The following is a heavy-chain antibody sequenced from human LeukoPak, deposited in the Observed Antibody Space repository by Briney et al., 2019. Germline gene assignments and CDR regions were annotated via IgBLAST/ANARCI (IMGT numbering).Heavy chain of an antibody. CDR2: IYTSGST. D-gene: IGHD1-26*01. V-gene: IGHV4-61*02. Sequence: SETLSLTCTVSGGSISSGSYYWSWIRQPAGKGLEWIGRIYTSGSTNYNPSLKSRVTISVDTSKNQFSLKLSSVTAADTAVYYCARDQNSGSYDYFDYWGQGTLVTVSS. CDR1: GGSISSGSYY. CDR3: ARDQNSGSYDYFDY. J-gene: IGHJ4*02.